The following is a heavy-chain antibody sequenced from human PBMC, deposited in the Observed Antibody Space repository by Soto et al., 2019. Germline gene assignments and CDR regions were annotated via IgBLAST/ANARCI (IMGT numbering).Heavy chain of an antibody. CDR3: ARLSFSYGVDV. V-gene: IGHV4-4*02. J-gene: IGHJ6*02. CDR2: IYHGGST. CDR1: GGSISSANW. Sequence: PSETLSLTCAGSGGSISSANWWTWVRQPPGKGLEWIGEIYHGGSTSYNPSLKSRVTLSLDKFKNHFSLNLTSVTAADTAVYYCARLSFSYGVDVWGQGTTVTVSS.